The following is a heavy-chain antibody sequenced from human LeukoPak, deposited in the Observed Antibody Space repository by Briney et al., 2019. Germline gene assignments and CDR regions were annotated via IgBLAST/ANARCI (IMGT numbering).Heavy chain of an antibody. J-gene: IGHJ3*02. V-gene: IGHV3-30*14. D-gene: IGHD3-10*01. CDR1: GFTFSSYA. CDR2: ISYDGSNK. Sequence: GGSLRLSCAASGFTFSSYAMHWVRQAPGKGLEWVAVISYDGSNKYYADSVKGRFTISRDNSKNTLYLQMGSLRAEDMAVYYCASAIAGSGGFDIWGQGTMVTVSS. CDR3: ASAIAGSGGFDI.